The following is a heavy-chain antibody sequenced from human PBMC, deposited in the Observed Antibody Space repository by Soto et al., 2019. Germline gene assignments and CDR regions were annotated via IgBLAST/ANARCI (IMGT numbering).Heavy chain of an antibody. CDR2: ISDYNGNT. CDR1: GYTFTSYG. J-gene: IGHJ4*02. Sequence: ASVKVSCKASGYTFTSYGISWVRQAPGQGLEWMGWISDYNGNTNYAQKLQGRVTITTDTSTSTAYMELRSLRPDDTAVYYCAREDRTAVANYYFDYWGQGTLGTVSS. D-gene: IGHD6-19*01. V-gene: IGHV1-18*01. CDR3: AREDRTAVANYYFDY.